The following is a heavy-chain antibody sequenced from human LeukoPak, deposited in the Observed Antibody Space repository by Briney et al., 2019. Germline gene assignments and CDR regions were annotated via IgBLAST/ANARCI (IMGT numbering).Heavy chain of an antibody. V-gene: IGHV3-23*01. CDR1: GFTFSMYS. CDR2: INDRGGYI. D-gene: IGHD6-19*01. J-gene: IGHJ4*02. Sequence: GGSLRLSCEASGFTFSMYSMAWVRQAPGKGVEWVSVINDRGGYIQDADSVKGRFTISRDNSQNTLFLQMNSLRDEDTAVYYCVKERDRGIEVADDFDYWGQGTLVTVSS. CDR3: VKERDRGIEVADDFDY.